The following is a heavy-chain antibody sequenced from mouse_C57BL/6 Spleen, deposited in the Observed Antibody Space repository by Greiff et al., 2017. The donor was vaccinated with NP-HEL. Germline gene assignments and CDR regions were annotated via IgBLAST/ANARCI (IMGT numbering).Heavy chain of an antibody. Sequence: EVQGVESGGGLVKPGGSLKLSCAASGFTFRSYAMSWVRQTPEKRLAWVATISDGGSYTYYPDNVTGRFTISRDNDQTNRYLQMSHLKSEDTAMYYWARDERLHIINYEGYIDVWGTGTTVTVSS. D-gene: IGHD1-1*01. J-gene: IGHJ1*03. CDR1: GFTFRSYA. CDR3: ARDERLHIINYEGYIDV. V-gene: IGHV5-4*01. CDR2: ISDGGSYT.